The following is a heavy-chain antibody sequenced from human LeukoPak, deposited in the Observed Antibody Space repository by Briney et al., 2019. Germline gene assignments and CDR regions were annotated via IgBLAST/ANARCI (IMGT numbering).Heavy chain of an antibody. J-gene: IGHJ5*02. Sequence: GGSLRLSCVASGFTFSDYAMSWVRQAPGKGLEWVSGISGSGGSTYYSDSVKGRFTISRDNSKNTLYLQMNSLRAEDTAVYYCAKDLRSTSTNWFDPWGQGTLVTVSS. CDR3: AKDLRSTSTNWFDP. V-gene: IGHV3-23*01. D-gene: IGHD2-2*01. CDR1: GFTFSDYA. CDR2: ISGSGGST.